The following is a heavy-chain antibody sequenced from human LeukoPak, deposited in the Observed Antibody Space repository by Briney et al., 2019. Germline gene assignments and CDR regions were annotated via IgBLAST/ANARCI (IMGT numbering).Heavy chain of an antibody. D-gene: IGHD5-12*01. CDR3: AKTHYDLLDV. Sequence: GGSLGLSCAASGFSFSTSPMSWVRQPPGKGLEWVSAMNNGPGATFYRGLVRGRFTISRDDSKSTLYLQMNSLRAEDTGTYYCAKTHYDLLDVWGQGTTVTVSS. J-gene: IGHJ6*02. CDR1: GFSFSTSP. CDR2: MNNGPGAT. V-gene: IGHV3-23*01.